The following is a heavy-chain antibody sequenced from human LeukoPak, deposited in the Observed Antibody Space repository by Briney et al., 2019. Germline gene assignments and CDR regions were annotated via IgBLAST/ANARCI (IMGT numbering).Heavy chain of an antibody. CDR2: INRDGSEK. J-gene: IGHJ4*02. Sequence: GGSLRLSCAASGFTFSNYWMSWVRQSPGEGREWVGYINRDGSEKFYVESVEGRFTISRDNAKNSLYLQMNSLRGADTAVSYCARKKLLSRYYFDYWGQGTLVTVSS. D-gene: IGHD2-2*01. CDR3: ARKKLLSRYYFDY. CDR1: GFTFSNYW. V-gene: IGHV3-7*01.